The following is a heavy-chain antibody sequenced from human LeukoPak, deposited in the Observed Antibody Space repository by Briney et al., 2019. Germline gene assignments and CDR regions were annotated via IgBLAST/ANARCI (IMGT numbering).Heavy chain of an antibody. J-gene: IGHJ4*02. CDR1: GYTFTGYY. Sequence: ASVKVSCKASGYTFTGYYMHWVRQAPGQRLEWMGWINAGNGDTKYSQNFQGRVTMTTDTSTSTAYMELRSLISDDAAVYYCARGDDYGDYWGLYWGQGTLVTVSS. CDR2: INAGNGDT. CDR3: ARGDDYGDYWGLY. D-gene: IGHD4-17*01. V-gene: IGHV1-3*01.